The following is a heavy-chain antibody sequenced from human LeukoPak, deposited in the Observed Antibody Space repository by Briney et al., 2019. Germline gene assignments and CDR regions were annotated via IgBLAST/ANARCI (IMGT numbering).Heavy chain of an antibody. J-gene: IGHJ6*03. CDR2: MNPSGST. D-gene: IGHD3-22*01. CDR1: GGSFSGYY. V-gene: IGHV4-34*01. Sequence: SETLSLTCAVYGGSFSGYYWTWIRQTPEKGLGWIGEMNPSGSTNYNPSLKSRVTISVDTSKNQFSLELSSVTAADTAVYYCARGRQDVTMIVVVMTAVSYYLDVWGKGTTVTVS. CDR3: ARGRQDVTMIVVVMTAVSYYLDV.